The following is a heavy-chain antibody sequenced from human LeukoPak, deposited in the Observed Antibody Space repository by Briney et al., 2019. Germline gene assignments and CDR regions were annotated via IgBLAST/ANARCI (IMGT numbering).Heavy chain of an antibody. D-gene: IGHD3-22*01. J-gene: IGHJ4*02. CDR1: GGSISSSSYY. Sequence: SETLSLTCTVSGGSISSSSYYWGWIRPPPGKGLEWIGSIYYSGSTYYNPSLKSRVTISVDTSKNQFSLKLSSVTAADTAVYYCARAPILMIVVVPYFDYWGQGTLVTVSS. CDR2: IYYSGST. CDR3: ARAPILMIVVVPYFDY. V-gene: IGHV4-39*07.